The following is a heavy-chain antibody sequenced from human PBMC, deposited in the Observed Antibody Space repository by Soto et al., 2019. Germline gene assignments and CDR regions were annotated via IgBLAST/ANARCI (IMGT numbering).Heavy chain of an antibody. D-gene: IGHD3-22*01. Sequence: QVLLVQSGAEVKKPGASVKVSCTASGYTFTSYDINWVRQATGQGLEWMGWMNPNSGNTGYAQKFQGRVTMTRNTSISTAYMELSSLRSEDTAVYYCARDGHYYDSSGYSEVWGNWFDPWGQGTLVTVSS. CDR3: ARDGHYYDSSGYSEVWGNWFDP. CDR2: MNPNSGNT. CDR1: GYTFTSYD. V-gene: IGHV1-8*01. J-gene: IGHJ5*02.